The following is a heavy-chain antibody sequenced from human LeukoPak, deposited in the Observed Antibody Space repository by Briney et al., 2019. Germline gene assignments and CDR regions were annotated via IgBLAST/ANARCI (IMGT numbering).Heavy chain of an antibody. CDR3: ARVRGGYYYYMDV. Sequence: PSETLSLTCTVSGYSISSGYYWGWIRQPPGKGLEWIGSIYHSGSTYYNPSLKSRVTISVDTSKNQFSLKLSSVTAADTAVYYCARVRGGYYYYMDVWGKGTTVTVSS. CDR1: GYSISSGYY. CDR2: IYHSGST. V-gene: IGHV4-38-2*02. J-gene: IGHJ6*03.